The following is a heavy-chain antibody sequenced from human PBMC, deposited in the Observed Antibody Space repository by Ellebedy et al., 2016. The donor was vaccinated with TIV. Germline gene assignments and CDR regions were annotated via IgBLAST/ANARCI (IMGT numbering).Heavy chain of an antibody. CDR3: ATDPLVRGVIGFDP. V-gene: IGHV3-7*03. D-gene: IGHD3-10*01. CDR1: GFSFKTYW. Sequence: GGSLRLSCIVSGFSFKTYWMSWVRQAPGKGLEWVANINQDGSQKYYVDSVKGRFTISRDNAKNSVYLQMNSLKTEDTAAYYCATDPLVRGVIGFDPWGQGTLVTVSS. CDR2: INQDGSQK. J-gene: IGHJ5*02.